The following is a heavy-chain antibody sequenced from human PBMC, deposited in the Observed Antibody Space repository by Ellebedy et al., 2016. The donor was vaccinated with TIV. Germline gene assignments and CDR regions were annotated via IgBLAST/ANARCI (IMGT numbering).Heavy chain of an antibody. CDR2: MNPSGGTT. CDR1: GYILTSYY. D-gene: IGHD1-26*01. Sequence: AASVKVSCRATGYILTSYYMHWVRQSPGQGLEWMGVMNPSGGTTLNPQKFQCRVKVTRDTSTSTIYMELSSLTSDDTAVYYCARGRSVGSNPFDNWGQGTLVTVSS. J-gene: IGHJ4*02. CDR3: ARGRSVGSNPFDN. V-gene: IGHV1-46*01.